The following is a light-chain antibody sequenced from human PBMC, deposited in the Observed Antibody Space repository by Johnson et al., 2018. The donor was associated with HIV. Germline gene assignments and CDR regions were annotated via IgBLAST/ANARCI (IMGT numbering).Light chain of an antibody. J-gene: IGLJ1*01. CDR1: SSTIGNNY. Sequence: QSVLTQPPSVSAAPGQKVTISCSGSSSTIGNNYVSWYQVLPGTAPKLLIYKNNKRPSGIPDRFSGSKSDTSAPLGITGLQTGDEADYYCGTWDSTLSAGGVFGTGTKVTVL. V-gene: IGLV1-51*02. CDR3: GTWDSTLSAGGV. CDR2: KNN.